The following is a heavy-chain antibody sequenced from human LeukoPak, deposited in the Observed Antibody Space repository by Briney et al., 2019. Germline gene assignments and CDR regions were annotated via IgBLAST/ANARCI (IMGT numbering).Heavy chain of an antibody. CDR3: AREETTPGIAAAGTSVNWFDP. CDR1: GGSISNYY. D-gene: IGHD6-13*01. Sequence: SETLSLTCTVSGGSISNYYWSWIRQPPGKGLEWIGEINHSGSTNYNPSLKSRVTISVDTSKNQFSLKLSSVTAADTAVYYCAREETTPGIAAAGTSVNWFDPWGQGTLVTVSS. CDR2: INHSGST. V-gene: IGHV4-34*01. J-gene: IGHJ5*02.